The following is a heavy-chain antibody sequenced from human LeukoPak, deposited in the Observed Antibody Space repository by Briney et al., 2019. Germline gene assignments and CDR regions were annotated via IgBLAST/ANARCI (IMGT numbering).Heavy chain of an antibody. J-gene: IGHJ5*02. V-gene: IGHV4-39*01. CDR1: GGSISSSSYY. CDR3: ARLNYYDSSGYRGAFDP. Sequence: PSETLSLTCTVSGGSISSSSYYWGWIRQPPGKGLEWIGSIYYSGSTYYNPSLKSRVTISVDTSKNQFSLKLSSVTAADTAVYYCARLNYYDSSGYRGAFDPWGQGTLVTVSS. D-gene: IGHD3-22*01. CDR2: IYYSGST.